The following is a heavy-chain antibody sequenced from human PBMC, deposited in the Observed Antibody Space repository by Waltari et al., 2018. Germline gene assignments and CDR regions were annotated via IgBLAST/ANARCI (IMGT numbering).Heavy chain of an antibody. CDR2: YDPEDGET. CDR3: ALDREYEGWFDP. J-gene: IGHJ5*02. V-gene: IGHV1-24*01. CDR1: GQSLSESS. Sequence: QVQLVQSGAEVRKPGASVKVPCNVSGQSLSESSIHWVRQAPGKGPEWMGGYDPEDGETTYAQKFKGRLSMTEDTDTAYMELTSLQSDDTAVYYCALDREYEGWFDPWGQGTLVTVSS. D-gene: IGHD6-6*01.